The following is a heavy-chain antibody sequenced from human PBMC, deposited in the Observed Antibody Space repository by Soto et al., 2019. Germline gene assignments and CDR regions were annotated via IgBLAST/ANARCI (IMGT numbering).Heavy chain of an antibody. D-gene: IGHD3-16*01. Sequence: QITLKESGPTLVKPTQTLTLTCTFSGFSLSTAGVGVGWIRQPPGKALEWLALIYWDDDKRYNPSLKSRLTVTKDTSRNQVVLTVTNMDLVDTATYYCAHRLTLSTTWNYGYMDVWGNGTTVTVSS. CDR3: AHRLTLSTTWNYGYMDV. J-gene: IGHJ6*03. CDR1: GFSLSTAGVG. V-gene: IGHV2-5*02. CDR2: IYWDDDK.